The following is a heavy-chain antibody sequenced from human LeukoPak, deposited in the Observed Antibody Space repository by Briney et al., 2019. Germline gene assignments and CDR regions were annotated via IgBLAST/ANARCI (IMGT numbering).Heavy chain of an antibody. CDR2: ISSSSSYI. V-gene: IGHV3-21*01. CDR3: AREPPPRGYCSGGSCYADY. CDR1: GFTFSSYS. D-gene: IGHD2-15*01. Sequence: PGGSLRLSCAASGFTFSSYSMNWVRQAPGKGLEWVSSISSSSSYIYYADSVKGRFTISRDNAKNSLYLQMNSLRAEDTAVYYCAREPPPRGYCSGGSCYADYWGQGTLVTVSS. J-gene: IGHJ4*02.